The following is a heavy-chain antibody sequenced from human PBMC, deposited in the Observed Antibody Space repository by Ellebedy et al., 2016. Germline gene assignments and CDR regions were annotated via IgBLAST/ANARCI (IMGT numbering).Heavy chain of an antibody. CDR3: AKGFCANAVCYKSPYLDY. CDR1: GFTFRGYA. V-gene: IGHV3-30-3*01. CDR2: ISHDGGSNK. J-gene: IGHJ4*02. Sequence: GESLKISCAASGFTFRGYAMHRVRQAPGKGLEWVAVISHDGGSNKYYADSVKGRFTISRDNSQNTLHLQMNSMRPEDTAVYYCAKGFCANAVCYKSPYLDYWGQGTLVTVSS. D-gene: IGHD2-8*01.